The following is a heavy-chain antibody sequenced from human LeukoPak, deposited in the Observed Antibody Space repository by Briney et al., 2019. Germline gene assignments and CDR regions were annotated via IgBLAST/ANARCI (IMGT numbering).Heavy chain of an antibody. V-gene: IGHV4-39*01. CDR2: IYYSGST. CDR3: VAINEQWLVLWGNGWFDP. D-gene: IGHD6-19*01. CDR1: GGSISSSSYY. J-gene: IGHJ5*02. Sequence: PSETLSLTCTVSGGSISSSSYYWGWIRQPPGKGLEWIGSIYYSGSTYYNPSLKSRVTISVDTSKNQFSLKLSSVTAADTAVYYPVAINEQWLVLWGNGWFDPWGQGTLVTVSS.